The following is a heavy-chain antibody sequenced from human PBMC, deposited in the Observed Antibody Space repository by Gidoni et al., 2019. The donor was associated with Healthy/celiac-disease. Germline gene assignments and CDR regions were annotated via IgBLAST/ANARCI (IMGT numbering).Heavy chain of an antibody. Sequence: QVQLVQSGAEVKKPGSSVKVPCKASGGTFSRYAILWVRQAPGQGLEWMGGIIPIFGTANYAQKFQGRVTITADESTSTAYMELSSLRSEDTAVYYCARDRDYDSSGYLRGMDAFDIWGQGTMVTVSS. CDR2: IIPIFGTA. D-gene: IGHD3-22*01. V-gene: IGHV1-69*01. J-gene: IGHJ3*02. CDR1: GGTFSRYA. CDR3: ARDRDYDSSGYLRGMDAFDI.